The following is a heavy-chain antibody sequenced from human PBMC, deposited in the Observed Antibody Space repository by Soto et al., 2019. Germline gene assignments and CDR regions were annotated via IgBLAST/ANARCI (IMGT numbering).Heavy chain of an antibody. D-gene: IGHD2-15*01. V-gene: IGHV4-30-4*01. Sequence: SETLSLTCTVSGGSISSGDYYWSWIRQPPGKGLEWIGYIYYSGSTYYNPSLKSRVTISVDTSKNQFSLKLSSVTAADTAVYYCARLYCSGGSCYSISWFDPWGQGTLVTVSS. J-gene: IGHJ5*02. CDR2: IYYSGST. CDR1: GGSISSGDYY. CDR3: ARLYCSGGSCYSISWFDP.